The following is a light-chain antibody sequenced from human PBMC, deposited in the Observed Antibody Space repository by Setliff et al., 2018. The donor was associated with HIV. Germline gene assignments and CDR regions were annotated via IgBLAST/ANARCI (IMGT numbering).Light chain of an antibody. CDR1: SSDVGGYNY. Sequence: QSVLAQPPSASGSPGQSVTISCTGTSSDVGGYNYVSWYQQHPGKAPKLMIYEVSKRPSGVPDRFSGSKSGNTASLTVSGLQGEDEADYYCSPYAGSNTYVFGTGTKVTVL. CDR3: SPYAGSNTYV. V-gene: IGLV2-8*01. CDR2: EVS. J-gene: IGLJ1*01.